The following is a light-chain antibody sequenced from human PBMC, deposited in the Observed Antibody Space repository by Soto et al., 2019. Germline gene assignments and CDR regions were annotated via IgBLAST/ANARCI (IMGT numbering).Light chain of an antibody. J-gene: IGKJ5*01. CDR1: QSVGRN. CDR2: EAS. CDR3: QQYNRWPPIT. V-gene: IGKV3-15*01. Sequence: SPATLSVSPGEGVTLSCRASQSVGRNLAWYQQKPGQAPRLLIYEASTRATGLPARFSGSGSGTEFTLTITSLQSEDFAVYFCQQYNRWPPITFGQGTRLEIK.